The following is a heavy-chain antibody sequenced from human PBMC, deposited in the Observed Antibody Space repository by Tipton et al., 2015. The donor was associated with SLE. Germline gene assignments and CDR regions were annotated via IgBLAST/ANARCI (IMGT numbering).Heavy chain of an antibody. Sequence: TLSLTCTVSGGSFSSDTYLWSWIRQPPGKGLEWIGYINNNGNTNYNPSLKSRVTTSVDTSKNQLSLKLSSVTAADTAVYYCARQGGEWLFYYYGMDVWGQGTTVTVSS. V-gene: IGHV4-61*01. CDR3: ARQGGEWLFYYYGMDV. D-gene: IGHD3-3*01. J-gene: IGHJ6*02. CDR1: GGSFSSDTYL. CDR2: INNNGNT.